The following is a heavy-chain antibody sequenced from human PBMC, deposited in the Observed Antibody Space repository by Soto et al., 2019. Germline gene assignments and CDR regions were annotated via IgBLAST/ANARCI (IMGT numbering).Heavy chain of an antibody. CDR2: ISGSGGRT. J-gene: IGHJ6*03. CDR1: GFTFSSYA. V-gene: IGHV3-23*01. Sequence: EVQLLESGGDLVQPGGSLRLSCAASGFTFSSYAMRWVRQAPGKGLEGVSSISGSGGRTYYTNSVKGRFTISRDNSKNTLYLQMDSLRAEETAVYYCAKGTGAEYYYMDVWCKGTTVTVSS. D-gene: IGHD1-1*01. CDR3: AKGTGAEYYYMDV.